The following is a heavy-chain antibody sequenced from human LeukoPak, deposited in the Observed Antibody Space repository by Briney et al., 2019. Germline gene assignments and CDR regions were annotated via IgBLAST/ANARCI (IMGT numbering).Heavy chain of an antibody. D-gene: IGHD3-9*01. Sequence: GGSLRLSCAASGFTFSSYAMSWVRQAPGKGLEWVSAIGGSGGSTYYADSVKGRFTISRDNSKYTLYLQMNSLRAEDTAVYYCAKVRGYFDWLLYPFDYWGQGTLVTVSS. J-gene: IGHJ4*02. CDR3: AKVRGYFDWLLYPFDY. CDR2: IGGSGGST. CDR1: GFTFSSYA. V-gene: IGHV3-23*01.